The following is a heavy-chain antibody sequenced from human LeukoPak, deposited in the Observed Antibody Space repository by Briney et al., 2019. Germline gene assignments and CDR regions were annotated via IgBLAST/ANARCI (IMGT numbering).Heavy chain of an antibody. Sequence: GGSLRLSCAASGFTFSNFAMAWVRQTPGKGLEWVSGILAGGGSKYYADSVRGRFTISRDNSKNTLYLQMNSLRAEDTAVYYRAKDSGRFLEWLNYFDYWGQGTLVTVSS. V-gene: IGHV3-23*01. CDR1: GFTFSNFA. D-gene: IGHD3-3*01. CDR3: AKDSGRFLEWLNYFDY. CDR2: ILAGGGSK. J-gene: IGHJ4*02.